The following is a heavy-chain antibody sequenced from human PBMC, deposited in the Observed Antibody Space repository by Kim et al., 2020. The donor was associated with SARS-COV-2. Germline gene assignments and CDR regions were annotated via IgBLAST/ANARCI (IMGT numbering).Heavy chain of an antibody. V-gene: IGHV4-34*01. Sequence: SETLSLTCAVYGGSFSGYYWSWIRQPPGKGLEWIGEINHSGSTNYNPSLKSRVTISVDTSKNQFSLKLSSVTAADTAVYYCAVYGGSETTEYFQHWGQGTLVTVSS. D-gene: IGHD4-17*01. CDR1: GGSFSGYY. CDR3: AVYGGSETTEYFQH. J-gene: IGHJ1*01. CDR2: INHSGST.